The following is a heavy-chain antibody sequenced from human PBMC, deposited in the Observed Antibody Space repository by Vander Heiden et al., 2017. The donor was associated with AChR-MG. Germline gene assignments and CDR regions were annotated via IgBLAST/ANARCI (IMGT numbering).Heavy chain of an antibody. Sequence: VQLVESGGGVVQPGRSLRLPCPASGFPFSSYAMHRVRQAPGKGLEWVAVISYDGSNKYYADSVKGRFTISRDNSKNTLYLQMNSLRAEDTAAYYCARDGRLGTIVTTGGFDYWGQGTLVTVSS. CDR2: ISYDGSNK. J-gene: IGHJ4*02. D-gene: IGHD2-15*01. V-gene: IGHV3-30-3*01. CDR1: GFPFSSYA. CDR3: ARDGRLGTIVTTGGFDY.